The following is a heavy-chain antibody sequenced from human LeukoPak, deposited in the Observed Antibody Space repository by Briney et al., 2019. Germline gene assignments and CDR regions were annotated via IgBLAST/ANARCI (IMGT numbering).Heavy chain of an antibody. CDR3: AKDHQWLFYAEYFQH. V-gene: IGHV3-30*18. CDR1: GFTFSSYG. J-gene: IGHJ1*01. D-gene: IGHD3-3*01. CDR2: ISYDGSNK. Sequence: PGRSLRLSCAACGFTFSSYGMHWVRQAPGKGLEWVAVISYDGSNKYYADSVKGRLTISRDNSKNTLYLQMNSLRAEDTAVYYRAKDHQWLFYAEYFQHWGQGTLVTVSS.